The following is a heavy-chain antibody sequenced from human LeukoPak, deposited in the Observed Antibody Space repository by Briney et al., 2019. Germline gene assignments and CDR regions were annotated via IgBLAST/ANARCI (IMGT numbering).Heavy chain of an antibody. J-gene: IGHJ4*02. Sequence: GASVKVSCKASGYTFIGYYIHWVRQAPGQGLEWMGWINPNSGGTNYAQKFQGRVTMTRDTSISTAYMELSRLRSDDTAVYYCARGSLRRIAAAGTVDYWGQGTLVTVSS. CDR1: GYTFIGYY. V-gene: IGHV1-2*02. CDR2: INPNSGGT. D-gene: IGHD6-13*01. CDR3: ARGSLRRIAAAGTVDY.